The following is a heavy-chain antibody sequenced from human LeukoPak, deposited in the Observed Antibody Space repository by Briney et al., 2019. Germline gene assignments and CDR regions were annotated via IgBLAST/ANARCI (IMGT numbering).Heavy chain of an antibody. V-gene: IGHV3-21*01. CDR2: ISSSSSYI. CDR1: GFTFSSYS. J-gene: IGHJ6*02. Sequence: PGGSLRLSCAASGFTFSSYSMNWVRQAPGKGLEWVSSISSSSSYIYYADSVKGRFTISRDNAKNSLYLQMNSLRAEDTAVYYCARSIVVVITVAYGMDVWGQGTTVTVSS. D-gene: IGHD3-22*01. CDR3: ARSIVVVITVAYGMDV.